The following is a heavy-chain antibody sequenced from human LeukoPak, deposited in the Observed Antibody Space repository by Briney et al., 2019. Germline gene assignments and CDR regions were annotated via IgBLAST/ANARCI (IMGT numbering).Heavy chain of an antibody. J-gene: IGHJ6*03. Sequence: ASVKVSCKASGYTFTSYDINWVRQATGQGLEWMGWMNPNSGNTGYAQKFQGRVTMTRNTSISTAYMELSSLRSEDTVVYYCAREYSSSSYYYYYMDVWGKGTTVTVSS. CDR3: AREYSSSSYYYYYMDV. CDR1: GYTFTSYD. CDR2: MNPNSGNT. D-gene: IGHD6-6*01. V-gene: IGHV1-8*01.